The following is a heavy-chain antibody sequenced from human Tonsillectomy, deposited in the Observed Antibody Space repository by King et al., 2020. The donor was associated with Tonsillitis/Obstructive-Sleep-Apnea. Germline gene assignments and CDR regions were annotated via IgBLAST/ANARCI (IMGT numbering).Heavy chain of an antibody. CDR3: GRIDVRVPSAMID. CDR2: IDWDDDK. Sequence: VTLKESGPALVKPTQTLTLTCTFSGLSLNTSGMCVNWIRQPPGKALEWLARIDWDDDKYYSTSLKTSLTISKDNSKNQVVLTMTNVDPVDTATYYCGRIDVRVPSAMIDWGQGTLVTVSS. D-gene: IGHD2-2*01. CDR1: GLSLNTSGMC. V-gene: IGHV2-70*11. J-gene: IGHJ4*02.